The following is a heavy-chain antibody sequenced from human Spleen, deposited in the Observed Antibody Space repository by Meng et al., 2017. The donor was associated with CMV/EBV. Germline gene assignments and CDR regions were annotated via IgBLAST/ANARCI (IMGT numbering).Heavy chain of an antibody. V-gene: IGHV4-59*01. J-gene: IGHJ6*02. CDR2: IYYSGST. CDR3: ARDRGCSSTSCYTGFYYYYGMDV. Sequence: SETLSLTCTVSGGSISSYYWSWIRQPPGKGLEWIGYIYYSGSTNYNPSLKSRVAISVDTSKNQFSRKLSSVTAADTAVYYCARDRGCSSTSCYTGFYYYYGMDVWGQGTTVTVSS. D-gene: IGHD2-2*02. CDR1: GGSISSYY.